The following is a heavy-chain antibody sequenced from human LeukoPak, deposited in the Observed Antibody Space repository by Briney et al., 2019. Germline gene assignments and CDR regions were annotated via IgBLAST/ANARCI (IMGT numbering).Heavy chain of an antibody. CDR1: GYTFTSYD. CDR3: ARHLPIAVAEYYFDY. D-gene: IGHD6-19*01. J-gene: IGHJ4*02. V-gene: IGHV1-69*13. Sequence: SVKVSCKASGYTFTSYDFSWVRQAPGQGLEWMGGIIPIFGTANYAQKFQGRVTITADESTSTAYMELSSLRSEDTAVYYCARHLPIAVAEYYFDYWGQGTLVTVSS. CDR2: IIPIFGTA.